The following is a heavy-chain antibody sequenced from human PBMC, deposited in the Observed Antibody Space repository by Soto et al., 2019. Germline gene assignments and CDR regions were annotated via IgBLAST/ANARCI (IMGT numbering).Heavy chain of an antibody. CDR1: GFTLRGSW. Sequence: EVELVESGGGLVQPGGSLTLTCAASGFTLRGSWMSWVRQAPERGLEWVANINEDGTKKYYVDSVKGRFAISRDNAQNSLFLQMNSLRSEDTAVYYCARGGGNFGLWGQGTLVTVSS. CDR2: INEDGTKK. V-gene: IGHV3-7*04. CDR3: ARGGGNFGL. D-gene: IGHD3-16*01. J-gene: IGHJ4*02.